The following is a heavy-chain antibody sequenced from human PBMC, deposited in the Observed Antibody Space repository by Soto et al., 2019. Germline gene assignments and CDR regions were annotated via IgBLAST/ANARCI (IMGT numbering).Heavy chain of an antibody. CDR3: ARDRGPPDCSGGSCYAYYFDY. D-gene: IGHD2-15*01. CDR2: IIPIFGTA. Sequence: GASVKVSCKASGGTFSSYAISWVRQAPGQGLEWMGGIIPIFGTANYAQKFQGRVTITADESTSTAYMELSSLRSEDTAVYYCARDRGPPDCSGGSCYAYYFDYWGQGTLVTVSS. J-gene: IGHJ4*02. CDR1: GGTFSSYA. V-gene: IGHV1-69*13.